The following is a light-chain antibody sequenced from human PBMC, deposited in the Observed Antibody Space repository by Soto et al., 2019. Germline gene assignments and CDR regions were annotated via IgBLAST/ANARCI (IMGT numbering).Light chain of an antibody. Sequence: QSALTQPASVSGSPGQSITISCTGTSSDVGGYNYVSWYQQHPGKAPKLMIYEVSNRPSGVSNRFSGSKSGNTASLTISGLQAEDGTDYYCSSYTSSSIVVFGGGTKVTVL. CDR2: EVS. V-gene: IGLV2-14*01. J-gene: IGLJ2*01. CDR1: SSDVGGYNY. CDR3: SSYTSSSIVV.